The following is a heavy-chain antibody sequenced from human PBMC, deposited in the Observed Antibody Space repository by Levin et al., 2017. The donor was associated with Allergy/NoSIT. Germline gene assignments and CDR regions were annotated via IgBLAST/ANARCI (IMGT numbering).Heavy chain of an antibody. J-gene: IGHJ5*02. D-gene: IGHD2-2*01. CDR3: ARGTSSTYNWLDP. V-gene: IGHV4-61*02. Sequence: SETLSLTCTVSGASLTSNIHFWSWIRQPAGKGLEWIGRLHTSGDTNCNPSLKSRVTISMDLSKKQFFLKLSSVTAADTAVYYCARGTSSTYNWLDPWGQGTLVTVSS. CDR2: LHTSGDT. CDR1: GASLTSNIHF.